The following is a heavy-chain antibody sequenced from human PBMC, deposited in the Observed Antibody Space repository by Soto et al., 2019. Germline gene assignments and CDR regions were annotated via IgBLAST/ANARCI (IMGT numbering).Heavy chain of an antibody. V-gene: IGHV4-59*08. Sequence: QVQLQESGPGLVKPSETLSLTCTVSGGSISSYYWSWIRQPPGKGLEWIGYIYYSGSTNYNPSLKSRVTISVDTSKNQFSLKPSSVTAADTAVYYCARRYGRYFDYWGQGTLVTVSS. CDR2: IYYSGST. CDR3: ARRYGRYFDY. J-gene: IGHJ4*02. CDR1: GGSISSYY. D-gene: IGHD4-17*01.